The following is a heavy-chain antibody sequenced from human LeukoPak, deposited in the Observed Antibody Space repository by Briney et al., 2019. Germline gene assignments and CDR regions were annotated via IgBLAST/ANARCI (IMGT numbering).Heavy chain of an antibody. CDR3: AKDPRTYYDFWSGYPD. V-gene: IGHV3-23*01. CDR2: ISGSGGST. J-gene: IGHJ4*02. Sequence: GGSLRLSCAASGLTFSSYAMSWVRQAPGKGLEWVSAISGSGGSTYYADSVKGRFTISRDNSKNTLYLQMNSLRAEDTAVYYCAKDPRTYYDFWSGYPDWGQGTLVTVSS. D-gene: IGHD3-3*01. CDR1: GLTFSSYA.